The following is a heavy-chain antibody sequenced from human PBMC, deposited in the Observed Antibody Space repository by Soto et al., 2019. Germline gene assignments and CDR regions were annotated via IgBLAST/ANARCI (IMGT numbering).Heavy chain of an antibody. J-gene: IGHJ4*02. CDR3: AKGGIAAPNHPFDY. CDR1: GFTFNSNA. Sequence: GGSLRLSCAASGFTFNSNAMSWVRQAPGKGLEWVSAITGSGTGTYYADSVRGRFTISRDNSKNTLYLQMNSLRAEDTALYYCAKGGIAAPNHPFDYWGQGTLVTVSS. CDR2: ITGSGTGT. V-gene: IGHV3-23*01. D-gene: IGHD6-13*01.